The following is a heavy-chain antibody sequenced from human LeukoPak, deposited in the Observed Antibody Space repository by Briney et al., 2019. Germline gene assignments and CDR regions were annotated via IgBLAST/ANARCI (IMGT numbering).Heavy chain of an antibody. CDR2: ITKGGDQT. Sequence: GGSLRLSCVPSGITFSNSALSRVRQAPGKGLEWVSTITKGGDQTHYADSVRGLFTISRDIFKNTLYLQMNSLRAEDTAVYHCVKSAGKDGYRDVFDIWGQGTVVTVSS. CDR1: GITFSNSA. CDR3: VKSAGKDGYRDVFDI. D-gene: IGHD5-24*01. V-gene: IGHV3-23*01. J-gene: IGHJ3*02.